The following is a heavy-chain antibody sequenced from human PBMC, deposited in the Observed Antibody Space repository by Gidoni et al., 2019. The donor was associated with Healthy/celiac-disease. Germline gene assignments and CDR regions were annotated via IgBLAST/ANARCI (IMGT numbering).Heavy chain of an antibody. Sequence: QVQLVQSGAEVKKPGASVKVSCKASGYTFTSYYMHWVRQAPGQGLEWMGIINPRGGSTSYAQKFQGRVTMTRDTSTSTVYMELSSLRSEDTAVYYCARDYGDPPDYYYMDVWGKGTTVTVSS. J-gene: IGHJ6*03. V-gene: IGHV1-46*01. D-gene: IGHD4-17*01. CDR2: INPRGGST. CDR1: GYTFTSYY. CDR3: ARDYGDPPDYYYMDV.